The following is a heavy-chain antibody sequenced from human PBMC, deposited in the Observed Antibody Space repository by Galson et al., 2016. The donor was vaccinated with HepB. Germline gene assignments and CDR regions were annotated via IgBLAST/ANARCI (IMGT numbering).Heavy chain of an antibody. Sequence: SLRLSCAASGFTFSNSAMNWVRQAPGKGLEWVSSINSGGSHIDYADSVKGRFAISRDNAKNSLYLQMDNLRGDDTAVYHCARGGGSYSFWGLGTLVIVSS. CDR2: INSGGSHI. J-gene: IGHJ4*02. V-gene: IGHV3-21*01. CDR3: ARGGGSYSF. D-gene: IGHD1-26*01. CDR1: GFTFSNSA.